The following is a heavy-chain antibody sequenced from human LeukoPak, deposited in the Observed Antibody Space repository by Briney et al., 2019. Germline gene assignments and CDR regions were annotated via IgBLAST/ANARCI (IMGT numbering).Heavy chain of an antibody. CDR3: ARQVSSSGWFDH. J-gene: IGHJ5*02. V-gene: IGHV5-51*01. D-gene: IGHD6-6*01. Sequence: GESLKISCKASGYSFTSYWIGWVRQMPGKGREWMGIIYPDDSDTRYSPSFQGQVTISADKSISTAYMQWSSLKASDTAMYYCARQVSSSGWFDHWGQGTLVTVSS. CDR1: GYSFTSYW. CDR2: IYPDDSDT.